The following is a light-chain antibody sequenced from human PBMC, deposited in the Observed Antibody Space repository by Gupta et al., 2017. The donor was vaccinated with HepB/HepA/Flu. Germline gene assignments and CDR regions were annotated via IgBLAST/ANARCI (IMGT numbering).Light chain of an antibody. J-gene: IGKJ2*01. CDR3: QQDDSTPYT. CDR2: WAS. CDR1: QSVLHSSNNKNY. Sequence: DIVMTQSPDSLAVSPGERATINCKSSQSVLHSSNNKNYLAWYQQKAGQPPKLLIYWASTRESGVPDRFSGSGSGTDFTLTISSLQAEDVAVYYCQQDDSTPYTFGQWTKLEIK. V-gene: IGKV4-1*01.